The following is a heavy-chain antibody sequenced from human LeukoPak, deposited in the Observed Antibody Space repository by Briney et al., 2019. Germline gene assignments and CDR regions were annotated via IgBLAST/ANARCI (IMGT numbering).Heavy chain of an antibody. CDR1: EFSIGSNY. D-gene: IGHD6-13*01. CDR3: AGSSSWYNLRDY. Sequence: GGSLRLSCAASEFSIGSNYMTWVRQAPGKGLEWVSLIYSGGSTYYADSVKGRFTISRDNSKNTLYLQMNSLRAEDTAVYYCAGSSSWYNLRDYWGQGTLVTVSS. CDR2: IYSGGST. J-gene: IGHJ4*02. V-gene: IGHV3-66*01.